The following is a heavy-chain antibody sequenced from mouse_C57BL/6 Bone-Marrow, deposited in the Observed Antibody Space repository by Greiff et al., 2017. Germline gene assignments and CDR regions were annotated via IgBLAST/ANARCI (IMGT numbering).Heavy chain of an antibody. CDR2: IDPNSGGT. D-gene: IGHD1-1*01. V-gene: IGHV1-72*01. CDR3: ARKAHYGSSADWYFDV. J-gene: IGHJ1*03. CDR1: GYTFTSYW. Sequence: QVQLQQPGAELVKPGASVKLSCKASGYTFTSYWMHWVKQRPGRGLEWIGRIDPNSGGTKYNEKFKSKAKLTVDKPSSTAYMQLSSLTSEDSAVYYVARKAHYGSSADWYFDVWGTGTTVTVSS.